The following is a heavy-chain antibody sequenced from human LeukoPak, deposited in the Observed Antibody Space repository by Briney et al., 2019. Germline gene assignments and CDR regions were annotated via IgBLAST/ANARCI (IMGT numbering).Heavy chain of an antibody. Sequence: PSETLSLTCAVSGGSISNGGYSWSWIRQPPGKGLEWIGYMYHSGSTYYNPSLKSRVTISVDRSKNQFSLKLSSLTAADTAVYYCARAGGAVAGTIFDYWGQGILVTVSS. CDR2: MYHSGST. D-gene: IGHD6-19*01. CDR3: ARAGGAVAGTIFDY. CDR1: GGSISNGGYS. J-gene: IGHJ4*02. V-gene: IGHV4-30-2*01.